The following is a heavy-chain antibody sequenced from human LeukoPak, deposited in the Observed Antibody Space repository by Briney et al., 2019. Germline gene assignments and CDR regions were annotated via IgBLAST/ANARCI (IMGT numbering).Heavy chain of an antibody. CDR1: GFSFSNYA. D-gene: IGHD5-12*01. J-gene: IGHJ4*02. CDR3: AKDMQTWPRFPDY. CDR2: ISDSGSTA. Sequence: GGSLRLSCGASGFSFSNYAMTWVRQAPGKGLEWVSGISDSGSTAFYADSVKGRFTSSRDNPKNTLYLQINNLRAEDTAVYYCAKDMQTWPRFPDYWGQGTLVTVSS. V-gene: IGHV3-23*01.